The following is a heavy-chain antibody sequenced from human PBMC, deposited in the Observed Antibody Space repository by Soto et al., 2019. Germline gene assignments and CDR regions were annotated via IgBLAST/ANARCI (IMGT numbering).Heavy chain of an antibody. V-gene: IGHV4-4*07. CDR1: GGSISSYY. J-gene: IGHJ6*02. CDR3: ARHYSPPPAYYYYGMDV. CDR2: IYTSGST. Sequence: PSETLSLTCTVSGGSISSYYWSWIRQPAGKGLEWIGRIYTSGSTNYNPSLKSRVTMSVDTSKNQFSLKLSSVTASDTAMYYCARHYSPPPAYYYYGMDVWGQGTTVTVSS. D-gene: IGHD4-4*01.